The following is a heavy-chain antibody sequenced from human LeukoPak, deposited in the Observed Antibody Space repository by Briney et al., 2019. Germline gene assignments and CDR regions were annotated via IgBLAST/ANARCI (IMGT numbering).Heavy chain of an antibody. Sequence: GGSLRLSCAASGFTFSSYPMSWVRQAPGKGLEWVSAISGSGGDTYYADSVKGRFTISRDNSKNTLYLQMNSLRAEDTALYYCAASSGWYPKYFDYWGQGTLVTVSS. V-gene: IGHV3-23*01. CDR2: ISGSGGDT. D-gene: IGHD6-19*01. J-gene: IGHJ4*02. CDR1: GFTFSSYP. CDR3: AASSGWYPKYFDY.